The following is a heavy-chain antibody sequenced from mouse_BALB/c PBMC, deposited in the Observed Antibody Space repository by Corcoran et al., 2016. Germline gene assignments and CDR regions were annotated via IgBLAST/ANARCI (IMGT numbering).Heavy chain of an antibody. J-gene: IGHJ2*01. D-gene: IGHD1-1*01. V-gene: IGHV1-34*02. CDR2: INPYNGAT. CDR3: ARYDGSSYDY. Sequence: EVQLQQSGPELVKPGASVKISCKASGYSFTGYYMDWVKQSHVKSLEWIGRINPYNGATSYNQNFKDKASLTVDKSSSTAYMELHSLTSEDSAVYYCARYDGSSYDYWGQGTTLTVSS. CDR1: GYSFTGYY.